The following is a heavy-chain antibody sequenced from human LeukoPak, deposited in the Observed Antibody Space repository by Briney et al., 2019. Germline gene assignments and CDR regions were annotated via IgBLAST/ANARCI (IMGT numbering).Heavy chain of an antibody. Sequence: QAGGSLRLSCAASGFTFGSYAMNWVRQAPGKGLEWVSAVSDTDGSTYYAASVRGRFSIYRDDSQSTLHLQMNNLRADDSAIYYCAFSPLGFNYGFAYWGQGTLVTVSS. V-gene: IGHV3-23*01. CDR3: AFSPLGFNYGFAY. CDR1: GFTFGSYA. J-gene: IGHJ4*02. D-gene: IGHD5-18*01. CDR2: VSDTDGST.